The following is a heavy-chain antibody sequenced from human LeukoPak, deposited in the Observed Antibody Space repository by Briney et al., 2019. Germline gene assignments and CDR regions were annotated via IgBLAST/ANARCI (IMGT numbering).Heavy chain of an antibody. CDR2: IGNDGRMM. D-gene: IGHD3-22*01. CDR1: GFTLSSHP. Sequence: GGSLRLSCAASGFTLSSHPMNWVRQAPGKGLEWVSYIGNDGRMMYYADSVKGRFTISRDSAKNSLYLQMNSLGADDAAVYYCARDASHFDSSGYFHNYYYGMDVWGQGTTVTVSS. CDR3: ARDASHFDSSGYFHNYYYGMDV. J-gene: IGHJ6*02. V-gene: IGHV3-48*03.